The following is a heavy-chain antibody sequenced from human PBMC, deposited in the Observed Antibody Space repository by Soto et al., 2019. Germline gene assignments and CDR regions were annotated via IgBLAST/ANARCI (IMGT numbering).Heavy chain of an antibody. CDR2: ISGSGGST. J-gene: IGHJ6*02. CDR1: GFTFSSYA. Sequence: EVQLLESGGGLVQPGGSLRLSCAASGFTFSSYAMSWVRQAPGKGLEWVSAISGSGGSTYYADSVKGRFTISRDNSKNTLYLQMNSLRAEDTAVYYCVKEVGQLAYTYYYYYGMDVWGQGTTVTVSS. CDR3: VKEVGQLAYTYYYYYGMDV. V-gene: IGHV3-23*01. D-gene: IGHD6-6*01.